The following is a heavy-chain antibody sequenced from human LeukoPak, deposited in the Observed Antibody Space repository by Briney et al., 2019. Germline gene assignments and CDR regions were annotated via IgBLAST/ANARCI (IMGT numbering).Heavy chain of an antibody. Sequence: GESLRLSCAASGFTFSSYPIHWVRQAPGKGLDWVAVISDDGYNPYYSDSVKGRFTISRDNSKNTVYLQMNSLRAEDTAVYYCARLELPAFDIWGQGTMVTVSS. CDR3: ARLELPAFDI. J-gene: IGHJ3*02. CDR2: ISDDGYNP. CDR1: GFTFSSYP. D-gene: IGHD1-7*01. V-gene: IGHV3-30-3*01.